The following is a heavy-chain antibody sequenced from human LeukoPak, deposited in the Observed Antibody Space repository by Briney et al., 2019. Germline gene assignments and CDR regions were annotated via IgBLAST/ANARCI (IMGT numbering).Heavy chain of an antibody. J-gene: IGHJ4*02. CDR2: TYRGSDT. V-gene: IGHV5-51*01. CDR3: ARLDGYHHSSGYHPRYFDY. Sequence: GESLKISCTASGYTFGNYWIGWVRQMPGEGLEWMAITYRGSDTRYSPSFQGQVTISVDITTAYLQWRSLKASDTAMYYCARLDGYHHSSGYHPRYFDYWGQGTLVTVSS. CDR1: GYTFGNYW. D-gene: IGHD3-22*01.